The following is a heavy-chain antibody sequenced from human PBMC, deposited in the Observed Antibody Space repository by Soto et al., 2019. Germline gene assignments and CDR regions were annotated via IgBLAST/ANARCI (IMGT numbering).Heavy chain of an antibody. D-gene: IGHD1-26*01. CDR2: IKSKTEGGTT. J-gene: IGHJ5*02. V-gene: IGHV3-15*07. CDR1: GFTFSKAW. Sequence: EVQLVESGGGLVKPGGSLRLSCAASGFTFSKAWMNWVRQSPGKGLEWVGRIKSKTEGGTTDYAAPVKGRFTISRADSNSRLYLQMNSLKIGDTAVYYFTTGGWELGSWFDPWGHGPLVTVSP. CDR3: TTGGWELGSWFDP.